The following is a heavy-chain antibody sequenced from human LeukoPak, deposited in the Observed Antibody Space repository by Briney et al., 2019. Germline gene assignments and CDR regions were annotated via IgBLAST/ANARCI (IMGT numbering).Heavy chain of an antibody. Sequence: HPGRSLRLSCAASGFTFDDYAMHWVRQAPGKGLEWGSGISWNSGSIGYADSVKGRFTISRDNAKNSLYLQMNSLRAEDTAVYYCAREGDRLTFDYWGQGTLVTVSS. CDR2: ISWNSGSI. D-gene: IGHD3-16*01. CDR1: GFTFDDYA. V-gene: IGHV3-9*01. CDR3: AREGDRLTFDY. J-gene: IGHJ4*02.